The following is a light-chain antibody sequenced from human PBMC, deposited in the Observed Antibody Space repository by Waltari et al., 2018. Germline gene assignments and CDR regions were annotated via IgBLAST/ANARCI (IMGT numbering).Light chain of an antibody. CDR1: NSNIGNNY. J-gene: IGLJ3*02. CDR2: DDN. CDR3: ASWDSSLSAAGV. V-gene: IGLV1-51*01. Sequence: QSVLTQPPSVSAAPGQKVTISCSGGNSNIGNNYVSWYQKFTGRAPSLIIFDDNQPPSGSPQRFSGSKSGTSATLAITGLQSGDEADYYCASWDSSLSAAGVFGGGTRLTVL.